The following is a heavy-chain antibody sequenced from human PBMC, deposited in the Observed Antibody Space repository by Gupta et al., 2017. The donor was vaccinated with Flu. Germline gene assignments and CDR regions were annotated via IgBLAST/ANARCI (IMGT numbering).Heavy chain of an antibody. V-gene: IGHV4-39*01. CDR2: IYYSVST. CDR3: AGQTSAGYFVY. CDR1: GGSFSSSSYY. D-gene: IGHD6-13*01. Sequence: QLQLQESGPGLVQPSETVSLTCTVSGGSFSSSSYYWGGIRQPPGKGLEWIGSIYYSVSTYYNPSLKRRVTISVDTSKNQFSLKLSSVTAADTSVYYWAGQTSAGYFVYWGQGTLVTGPS. J-gene: IGHJ4*02.